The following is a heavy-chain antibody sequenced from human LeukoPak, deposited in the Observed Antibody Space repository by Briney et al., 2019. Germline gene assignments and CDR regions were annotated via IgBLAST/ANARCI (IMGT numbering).Heavy chain of an antibody. V-gene: IGHV4-61*02. Sequence: SQTLSLTCPVSGGSISSGSYYWSWIRQPAGKGLEWIGRIYTSGSTNYNPSLKSRVTISVDTSKNQFSLKLSSVTAADTAVYYCARGYYGSGSYYLHDYWGQGTLVTVSS. CDR2: IYTSGST. D-gene: IGHD3-10*01. CDR1: GGSISSGSYY. J-gene: IGHJ4*02. CDR3: ARGYYGSGSYYLHDY.